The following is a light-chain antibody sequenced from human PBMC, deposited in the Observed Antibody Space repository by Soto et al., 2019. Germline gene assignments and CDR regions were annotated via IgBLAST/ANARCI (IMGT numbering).Light chain of an antibody. CDR3: SSYTSSSTRV. Sequence: QSALTQPASVSGSPGQSITISCTGTSSDVGGYNYVSWYQQHPGKAPKLMIYDVSNRPSGVSNRFSGSKSGNTASLTISGLRAEDEADYYCSSYTSSSTRVFGTGTKVT. J-gene: IGLJ1*01. CDR1: SSDVGGYNY. CDR2: DVS. V-gene: IGLV2-14*01.